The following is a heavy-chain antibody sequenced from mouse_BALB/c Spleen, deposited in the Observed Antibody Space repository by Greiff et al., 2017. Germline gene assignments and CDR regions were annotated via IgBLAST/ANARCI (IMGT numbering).Heavy chain of an antibody. J-gene: IGHJ4*01. D-gene: IGHD1-1*01. CDR3: ASTVVDENGMDY. CDR1: GYTFTDYW. Sequence: QVQLQQPGAELVMPGASVKMSCKASGYTFTDYWMYWVKQRPGQGLEWIGAIDTSDSYTNYNQNLKGQDTLTVDEPSSTAYMQLSSLTSEDAAVYYCASTVVDENGMDYWGQGTSVTVSA. CDR2: IDTSDSYT. V-gene: IGHV1-69*01.